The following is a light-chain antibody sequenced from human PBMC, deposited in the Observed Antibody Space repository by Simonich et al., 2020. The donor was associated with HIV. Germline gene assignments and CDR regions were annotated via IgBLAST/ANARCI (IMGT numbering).Light chain of an antibody. V-gene: IGLV3-21*03. Sequence: SYALTQPPSVSVAPGKTDRITCGGNNIGSKSVHWYQQRPGQAPVLVVYDDSGRPAGIPERFSGSNSGNTATLTISRVEAGDEADYYCQVWDSSSDHLVFGGGTQLTVL. CDR2: DDS. J-gene: IGLJ7*01. CDR3: QVWDSSSDHLV. CDR1: NIGSKS.